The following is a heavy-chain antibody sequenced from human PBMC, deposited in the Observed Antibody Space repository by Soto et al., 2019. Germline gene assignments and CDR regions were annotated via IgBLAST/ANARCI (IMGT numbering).Heavy chain of an antibody. V-gene: IGHV3-74*01. J-gene: IGHJ6*03. CDR1: GFTFSSYW. CDR2: INSDGSST. Sequence: GGSLRLSCAASGFTFSSYWMHWVRQAPGKGLVWVSRINSDGSSTSYADSVKGRFTISRDNAKNTLYLQMNSLRAEDTAVYYCASGSSSRVWGFYYYYMDVWGKGTTVTVS. D-gene: IGHD6-13*01. CDR3: ASGSSSRVWGFYYYYMDV.